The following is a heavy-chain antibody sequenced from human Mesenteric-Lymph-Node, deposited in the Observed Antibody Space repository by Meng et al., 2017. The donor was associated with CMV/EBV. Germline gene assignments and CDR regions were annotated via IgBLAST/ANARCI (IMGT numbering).Heavy chain of an antibody. CDR3: ATDTGGYGLDF. Sequence: SETLSLTCTVSGGSISSSSYYWVWIRQPPGKGLEWIGNIYYSGSTYSSPSLKSRITISVDTSENQFSWKLRSVTAADTDFYYCATDTGGYGLDFWGQGTLVTVSS. CDR1: GGSISSSSYY. J-gene: IGHJ4*03. V-gene: IGHV4-39*07. CDR2: IYYSGST. D-gene: IGHD3-10*01.